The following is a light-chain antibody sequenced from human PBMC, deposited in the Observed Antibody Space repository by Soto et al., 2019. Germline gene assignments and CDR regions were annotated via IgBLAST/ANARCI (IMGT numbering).Light chain of an antibody. Sequence: EIVLTQSPGTLSLSPGERATLSCRASQSVRSSYLAWYQQKPGQAPRLLIYGASSRATGIPDRFSGSGSGTDFTLTINRLEPEDFAVYYCQQYGSSPFTFGPGTKVDIK. CDR1: QSVRSSY. J-gene: IGKJ3*01. CDR2: GAS. CDR3: QQYGSSPFT. V-gene: IGKV3-20*01.